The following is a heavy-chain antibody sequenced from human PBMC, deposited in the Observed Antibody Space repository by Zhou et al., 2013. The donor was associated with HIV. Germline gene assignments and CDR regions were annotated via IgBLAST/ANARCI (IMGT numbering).Heavy chain of an antibody. CDR2: IIPNNGDT. CDR1: GYTFSNHA. Sequence: QVQLVQSGADVKKPGASVKVSCWASGYTFSNHAIHWVRQAPGQGLEWMGGIIPNNGDTNYAQKFQGRVTMTRDTSISTAYMELGRLRSDDTAVYYCARLAGYSNFVGGYFQHWGQGSLVTVSS. D-gene: IGHD4-4*01. J-gene: IGHJ1*01. V-gene: IGHV1-2*02. CDR3: ARLAGYSNFVGGYFQH.